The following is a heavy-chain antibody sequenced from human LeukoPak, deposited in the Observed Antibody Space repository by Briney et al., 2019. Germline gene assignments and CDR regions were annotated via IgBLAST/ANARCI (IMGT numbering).Heavy chain of an antibody. CDR1: GGSISSYY. D-gene: IGHD6-6*01. J-gene: IGHJ6*02. CDR3: ARDPSSYYCGMDV. Sequence: PSETLSLTCTVSGGSISSYYWSWIRQPPGKGLEWIGYIHYSGSTNYNPSLKSRVTISVDTSKNQFSLKLSSVTAADTAVYFCARDPSSYYCGMDVWGQGNTVTVSS. CDR2: IHYSGST. V-gene: IGHV4-59*01.